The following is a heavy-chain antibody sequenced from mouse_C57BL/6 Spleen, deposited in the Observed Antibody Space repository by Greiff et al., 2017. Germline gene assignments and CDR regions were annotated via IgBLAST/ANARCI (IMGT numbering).Heavy chain of an antibody. CDR2: IHPNSGST. D-gene: IGHD1-1*01. CDR1: GYTFTSYW. V-gene: IGHV1-64*01. Sequence: QVQLQQPGAELVKPGASVKLSCKASGYTFTSYWMHWVKQRPGQGLEWIGMIHPNSGSTNYNEKFKGKATLTVNKSSSGAYMGLRSLTSEVSAVYYCARFHYYGSSLYAMDYWGQGTSVTVSS. CDR3: ARFHYYGSSLYAMDY. J-gene: IGHJ4*01.